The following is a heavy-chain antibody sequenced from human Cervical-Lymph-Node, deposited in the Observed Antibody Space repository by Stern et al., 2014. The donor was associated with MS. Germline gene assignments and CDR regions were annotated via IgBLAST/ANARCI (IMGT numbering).Heavy chain of an antibody. D-gene: IGHD1-1*01. CDR1: GGNFSSYA. CDR2: FSPIFGTA. Sequence: MQLVESGAEVKKPGSSVKVSCKASGGNFSSYAINWVRQAPGQGLEWMGGFSPIFGTANHAQKFQGRVTITADESTSTAYMELSSLRSVDTAVYYCARDSERMTYLDYWGQGTLVTVSS. CDR3: ARDSERMTYLDY. V-gene: IGHV1-69*01. J-gene: IGHJ4*02.